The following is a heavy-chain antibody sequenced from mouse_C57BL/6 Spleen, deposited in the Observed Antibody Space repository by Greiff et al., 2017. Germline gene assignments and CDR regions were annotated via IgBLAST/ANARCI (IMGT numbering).Heavy chain of an antibody. CDR3: TRWFAY. Sequence: VQLQQSGAELVRPGASVTLSCKASGYTFTDYEMRWVKQTPVHGLEWIGAIDPETGGTAYNQKFKGKAILTADKSSSTAYMELRSLTSEDSAVYYCTRWFAYWGQGTLVTVSA. V-gene: IGHV1-15*01. J-gene: IGHJ3*01. CDR1: GYTFTDYE. CDR2: IDPETGGT.